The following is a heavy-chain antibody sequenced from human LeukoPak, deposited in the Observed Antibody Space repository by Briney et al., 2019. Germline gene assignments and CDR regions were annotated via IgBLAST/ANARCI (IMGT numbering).Heavy chain of an antibody. D-gene: IGHD3-3*01. J-gene: IGHJ6*02. CDR1: GYSFTSYW. CDR2: IYPGDPDT. V-gene: IGHV5-51*01. Sequence: GESLKISCKGSGYSFTSYWIGWVRQMSGKGLEWMGIIYPGDPDTRYSPSFQGQVTISADKFINTAYLQWSSLKASDTAMYYCARLLRSEENGMDVWGQGTTVTVSS. CDR3: ARLLRSEENGMDV.